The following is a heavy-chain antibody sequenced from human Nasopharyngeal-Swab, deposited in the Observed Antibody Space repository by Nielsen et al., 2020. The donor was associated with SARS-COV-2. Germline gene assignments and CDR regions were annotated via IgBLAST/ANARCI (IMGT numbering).Heavy chain of an antibody. D-gene: IGHD2-15*01. V-gene: IGHV3-7*01. CDR3: VRDAVAANYYYYGMDV. CDR1: GFTYW. Sequence: GGSLSLSCAASGFTYWMNWVRQAPVHGLEWVGNIGQDGGGKKYVDSVKGRFTISRDNANNLLYLQMNSLRAEDTAVYYCVRDAVAANYYYYGMDVWGQGTTVTVSS. CDR2: IGQDGGGK. J-gene: IGHJ6*02.